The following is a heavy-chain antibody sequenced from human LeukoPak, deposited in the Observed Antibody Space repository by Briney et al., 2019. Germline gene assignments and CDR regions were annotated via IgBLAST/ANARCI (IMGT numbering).Heavy chain of an antibody. V-gene: IGHV4-39*07. CDR1: GGSISSSSYY. D-gene: IGHD2-2*02. Sequence: PSETLSLTCTVSGGSISSSSYYWGWIRQPPGKGLEWIGSIYYSGSTYYNPSLKSRVTISVDTSKNQFSLKLSSVTAADTAVYYCARNEANPHIVVVPAAIAGGIWGQGTLVTVSS. CDR2: IYYSGST. J-gene: IGHJ4*02. CDR3: ARNEANPHIVVVPAAIAGGI.